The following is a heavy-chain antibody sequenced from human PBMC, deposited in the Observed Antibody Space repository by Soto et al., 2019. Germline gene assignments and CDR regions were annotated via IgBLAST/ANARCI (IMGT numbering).Heavy chain of an antibody. V-gene: IGHV4-59*01. CDR2: IYYSGST. D-gene: IGHD2-15*01. Sequence: SETLSLTCTVSGGSISSYYWSWIRQPPGKGLEWIGYIYYSGSTNYNPSLKSRVTISVDTSKNQFSLKLSSVTAADTAVYYCARGSARTVGVFDYWGQGTLVTVSS. J-gene: IGHJ4*02. CDR3: ARGSARTVGVFDY. CDR1: GGSISSYY.